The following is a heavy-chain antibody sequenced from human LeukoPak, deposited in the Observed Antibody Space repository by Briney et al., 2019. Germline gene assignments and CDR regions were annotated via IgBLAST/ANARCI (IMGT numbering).Heavy chain of an antibody. CDR3: ARVIFREYLNWFDP. D-gene: IGHD3-10*01. Sequence: SETLSLTCTVSGGSISSYYWSWIRQPPGKGLEWIGYIYYSGSTNYNPSLKSRVTISVDTSKNQFSLQLNSVTPEDTAVYYCARVIFREYLNWFDPWGQGTLVTVSS. V-gene: IGHV4-59*01. CDR1: GGSISSYY. CDR2: IYYSGST. J-gene: IGHJ5*02.